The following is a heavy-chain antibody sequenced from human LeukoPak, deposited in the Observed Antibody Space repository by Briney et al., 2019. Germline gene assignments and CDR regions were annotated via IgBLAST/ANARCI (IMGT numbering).Heavy chain of an antibody. Sequence: GGSLRLSCAASGFTFSSYGMHWVRQAPGKGLEWVAVIWYDGSNKYYADSVKGRFTISRDSARNALYLQMDSLRAEDTAVYYCARDHDWNFDYWGQGTQVTVSS. CDR3: ARDHDWNFDY. CDR2: IWYDGSNK. V-gene: IGHV3-33*01. CDR1: GFTFSSYG. J-gene: IGHJ4*02. D-gene: IGHD3-3*01.